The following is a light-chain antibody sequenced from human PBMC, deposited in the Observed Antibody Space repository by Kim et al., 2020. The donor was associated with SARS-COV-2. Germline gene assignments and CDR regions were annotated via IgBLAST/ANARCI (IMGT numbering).Light chain of an antibody. CDR3: QQYVSPSRT. J-gene: IGKJ2*01. CDR2: EAS. CDR1: QDIHKW. V-gene: IGKV1-5*01. Sequence: DIQPTQSPSTLSASVGDRITITCRASQDIHKWLAWFQQKPGKAPKLLISEASSLKSGVPSRFSGSGFGTHFTLTISSLQPDDCATYYCQQYVSPSRTFGQGTKLEI.